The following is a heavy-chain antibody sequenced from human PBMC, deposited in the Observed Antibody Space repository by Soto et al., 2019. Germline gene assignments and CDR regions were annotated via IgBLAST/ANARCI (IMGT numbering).Heavy chain of an antibody. D-gene: IGHD5-12*01. CDR2: IYYSGST. Sequence: SETLSLTCTVSGGSISSYYWSWIRQPPGKGLEWIGYIYYSGSTNYNPSLKSRVTISVDTSKNQFSLKLSSVTAADTAVYYRAGASTWHPGAFDIWGQGTTVTVSS. CDR3: AGASTWHPGAFDI. J-gene: IGHJ3*02. CDR1: GGSISSYY. V-gene: IGHV4-59*12.